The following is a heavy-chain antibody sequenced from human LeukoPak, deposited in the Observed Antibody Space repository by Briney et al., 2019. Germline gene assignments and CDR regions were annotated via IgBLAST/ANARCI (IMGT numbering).Heavy chain of an antibody. CDR3: AQDSGYNSGWFVS. V-gene: IGHV3-23*01. J-gene: IGHJ5*01. D-gene: IGHD6-19*01. CDR2: ISGSGSNT. Sequence: GGSLRLSCAASGFTFSSYAMSWVRQAPGKGLEWVSTISGSGSNTNYADSVKGRFTISRDNSRTPLYLQMNGLRAEDTAVYYCAQDSGYNSGWFVSWGQGTLVTVSS. CDR1: GFTFSSYA.